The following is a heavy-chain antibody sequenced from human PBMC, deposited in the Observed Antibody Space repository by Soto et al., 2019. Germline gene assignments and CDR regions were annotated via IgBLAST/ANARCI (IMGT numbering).Heavy chain of an antibody. J-gene: IGHJ6*04. CDR2: ISAYNGNT. CDR1: GYTFTSYG. V-gene: IGHV1-18*01. CDR3: ARVKYGPPYCYYYGMDV. Sequence: QVQLVQSGAEVKKPGASVKVSCKASGYTFTSYGISWVRQAPGQGLEWMGWISAYNGNTNYAQKLQGRVTMTTDTSTSTAYMELRSLRSDDTAVYYCARVKYGPPYCYYYGMDVWGKGTTVTVSS. D-gene: IGHD4-17*01.